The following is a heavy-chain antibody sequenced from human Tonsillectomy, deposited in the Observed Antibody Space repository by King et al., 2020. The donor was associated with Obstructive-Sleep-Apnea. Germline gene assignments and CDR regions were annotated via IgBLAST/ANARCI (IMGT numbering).Heavy chain of an antibody. J-gene: IGHJ4*02. CDR3: ARHPKYGSYCGGDCFAFDY. CDR2: IYPGDSDT. CDR1: GYRFSNYW. D-gene: IGHD2-21*02. V-gene: IGHV5-51*01. Sequence: LVQSGAEVKKSGASLKISCKGPGYRFSNYWIGWVRQMPGKGLEWMGIIYPGDSDTRYSPSFQGQVTISADKSLSTAYLQWGSLKASDTAIYYCARHPKYGSYCGGDCFAFDYWGQGTLVTVSS.